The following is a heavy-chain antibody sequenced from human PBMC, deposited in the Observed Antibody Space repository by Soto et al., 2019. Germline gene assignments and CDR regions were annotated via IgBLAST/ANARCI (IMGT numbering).Heavy chain of an antibody. V-gene: IGHV4-59*12. Sequence: SETLSLTCTVTGCSISSYYWSWIRQPPGKGLEWIGYIYYSGSTNYNPSLKSRVTISVHTSSSQFSLGLSSVTAADTAVYYCARGLISGSHYSGGWYYFDSWGQGTQVTVS. CDR1: GCSISSYY. J-gene: IGHJ4*02. CDR2: IYYSGST. CDR3: ARGLISGSHYSGGWYYFDS. D-gene: IGHD1-26*01.